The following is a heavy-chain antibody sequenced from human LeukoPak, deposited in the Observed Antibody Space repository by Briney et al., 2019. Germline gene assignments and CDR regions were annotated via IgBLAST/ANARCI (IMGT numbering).Heavy chain of an antibody. CDR2: ISGNGGST. Sequence: PGGSLRLSCTASGFTFSSYAMSWVRQAPGKGLVWVSTISGNGGSTYYADSVKGRFTISRDNSKNTLYLRMNSLRAEDTAVFYCAKLRSFDWMGSFDYWGQGTLVTVSS. J-gene: IGHJ4*02. CDR1: GFTFSSYA. V-gene: IGHV3-23*01. CDR3: AKLRSFDWMGSFDY. D-gene: IGHD3-9*01.